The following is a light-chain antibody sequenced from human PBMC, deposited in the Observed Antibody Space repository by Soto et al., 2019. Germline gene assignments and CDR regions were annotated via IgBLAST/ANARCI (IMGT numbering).Light chain of an antibody. Sequence: QSVLTQPPSLSGAPGQRVTISCTGSSSNIGAGYDVHWYQQFPGTAPKVLIYGNNNRPSGVPDRFSGSKSGTSASLAITGLQAEDEADYYCQSYDRSLSGWVFGGGTKLTVL. CDR3: QSYDRSLSGWV. V-gene: IGLV1-40*01. J-gene: IGLJ3*02. CDR1: SSNIGAGYD. CDR2: GNN.